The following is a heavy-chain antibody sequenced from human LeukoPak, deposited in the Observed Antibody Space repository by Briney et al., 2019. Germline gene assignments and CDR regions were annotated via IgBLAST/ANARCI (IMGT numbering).Heavy chain of an antibody. CDR1: GGTFSSYA. Sequence: GASVKVSCKASGGTFSSYAISWVRQAPGQGLEWMGGIIPIFGTANYAQKFQGRVTITTDESTSTAYMELSSLRSEDTAVYYCAGEDRAVAGSFDYWGQGSLVTVSS. CDR3: AGEDRAVAGSFDY. CDR2: IIPIFGTA. D-gene: IGHD6-19*01. J-gene: IGHJ4*02. V-gene: IGHV1-69*05.